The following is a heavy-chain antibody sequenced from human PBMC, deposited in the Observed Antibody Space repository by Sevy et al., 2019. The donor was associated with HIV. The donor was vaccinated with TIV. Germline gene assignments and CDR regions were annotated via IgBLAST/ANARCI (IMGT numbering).Heavy chain of an antibody. V-gene: IGHV4-59*01. CDR2: IFYSRST. CDR3: ARGAPNYYYAMDV. CDR1: GDSISGYY. J-gene: IGHJ6*02. Sequence: SETLSLTCTVSGDSISGYYWNWIRQPPGKGLEWIGYIFYSRSTNYSPSLKSRVTISKDTSKNQFSLKLSSVTAADTALYYCARGAPNYYYAMDVWGLGTTVTVSS.